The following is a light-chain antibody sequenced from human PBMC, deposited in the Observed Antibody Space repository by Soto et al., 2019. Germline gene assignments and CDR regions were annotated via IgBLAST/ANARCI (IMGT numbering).Light chain of an antibody. V-gene: IGLV2-14*01. CDR2: EVS. Sequence: QSALTQPASVSGSPGQSFTISCTGTSSDIGNYNYVSWYQQHPGKAPKLMIFEVSNRPSGVSNRFSGSKSGNTASLTISGLQAEDEADYYCSSYTSSTTLYVFGTGTKLTVL. CDR1: SSDIGNYNY. J-gene: IGLJ1*01. CDR3: SSYTSSTTLYV.